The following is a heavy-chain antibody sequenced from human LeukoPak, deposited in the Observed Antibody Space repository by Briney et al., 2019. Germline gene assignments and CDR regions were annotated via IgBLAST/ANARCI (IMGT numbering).Heavy chain of an antibody. D-gene: IGHD6-19*01. CDR3: AGDLSGWSGFGY. Sequence: EASVKVSCKASGGTFSSYAISWVRQAPGQGLEWMGRIIPIFGTANYAQKFQGRVTITTNESTSTAYMELSSLRSEDTAVYYCAGDLSGWSGFGYWGQGTLVTVSS. CDR2: IIPIFGTA. V-gene: IGHV1-69*05. CDR1: GGTFSSYA. J-gene: IGHJ4*02.